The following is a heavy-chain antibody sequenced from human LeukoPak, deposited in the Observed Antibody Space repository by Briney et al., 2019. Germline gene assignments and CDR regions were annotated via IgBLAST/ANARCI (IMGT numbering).Heavy chain of an antibody. CDR2: IRYDGSNK. CDR1: GFTFSSYG. V-gene: IGHV3-30*02. J-gene: IGHJ4*02. CDR3: AKERSSSWYSNYFDY. D-gene: IGHD6-13*01. Sequence: GGSLRLSCAASGFTFSSYGMHWVRQAPGKGLEWVVFIRYDGSNKYYADSVKGRFTISRDNSKNTLYLQMNSLRAEDTAVYYCAKERSSSWYSNYFDYWGQGTLVTVSS.